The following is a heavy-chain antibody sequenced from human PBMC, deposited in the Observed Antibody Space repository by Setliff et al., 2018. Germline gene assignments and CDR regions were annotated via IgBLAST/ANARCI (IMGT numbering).Heavy chain of an antibody. CDR3: ARSRGYSYGFFDY. J-gene: IGHJ4*02. CDR2: IYYSGST. CDR1: GGSIGSHY. Sequence: PSETLSLTCTVSGGSIGSHYWSWIRQPPGKGLEWIGSIYYSGSTNYNPSLKSRVTISVDTSKNQFSLKLSSVTAADTAVYYCARSRGYSYGFFDYWGQGTLVTVSS. D-gene: IGHD5-18*01. V-gene: IGHV4-59*11.